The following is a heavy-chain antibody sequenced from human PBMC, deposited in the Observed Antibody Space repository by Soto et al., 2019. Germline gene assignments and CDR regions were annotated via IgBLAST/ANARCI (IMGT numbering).Heavy chain of an antibody. CDR1: GGSISSGGQY. Sequence: QVQLKESGPGLVKPSQTLSLTCTVSGGSISSGGQYWSWIRQHPGKGLEWIGYIYDSGSTYYNPSXRXXVTISVATSKNQFSLKLRSVTAADTAVYYCARDAAEYYFDYWGQGTLVTVSS. D-gene: IGHD6-25*01. J-gene: IGHJ4*02. CDR2: IYDSGST. CDR3: ARDAAEYYFDY. V-gene: IGHV4-31*03.